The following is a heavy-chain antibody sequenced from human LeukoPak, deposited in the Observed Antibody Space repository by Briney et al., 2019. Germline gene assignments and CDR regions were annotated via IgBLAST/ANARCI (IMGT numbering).Heavy chain of an antibody. D-gene: IGHD5-24*01. CDR3: AKRRDGYNFGY. CDR1: GGSFSGCY. J-gene: IGHJ4*02. CDR2: INHSGST. Sequence: SETLSLTCAVYGGSFSGCYWSWIRQPPGKGLEWIGEINHSGSTNYNPSLKSRVTISVDTSKNQFSLKLSSVTAADTAVYYCAKRRDGYNFGYWGQGTLVTVSS. V-gene: IGHV4-34*01.